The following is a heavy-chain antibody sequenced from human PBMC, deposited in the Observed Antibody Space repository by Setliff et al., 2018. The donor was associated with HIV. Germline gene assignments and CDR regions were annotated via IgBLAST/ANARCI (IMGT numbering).Heavy chain of an antibody. J-gene: IGHJ4*02. V-gene: IGHV4-34*01. CDR1: GGSFSGFY. CDR3: ARGRKKTLAVSGTRYFDF. CDR2: VTHSGTT. Sequence: SETLSLTCAVYGGSFSGFYWTFIRQPPGKGLEWIGEVTHSGTTTYDPSLKSRITISVDTSKNQFSLKLTSVTAADMGVYYCARGRKKTLAVSGTRYFDFWGQGTLVTVSS. D-gene: IGHD6-19*01.